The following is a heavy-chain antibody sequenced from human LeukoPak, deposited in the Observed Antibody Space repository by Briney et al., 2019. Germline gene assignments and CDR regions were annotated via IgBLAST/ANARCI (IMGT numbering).Heavy chain of an antibody. V-gene: IGHV3-74*01. D-gene: IGHD6-19*01. J-gene: IGHJ3*02. CDR3: AKPETQYSSGLDGFDI. CDR2: INSDGSRT. Sequence: GGSLTLSCAASGFTFSTYWRHWVRQAPGKGLVWVSRINSDGSRTTNAASMKGRSTISSNTTNNTPYQQMKCLRPADAAVYYCAKPETQYSSGLDGFDIWGQGTMVTVSS. CDR1: GFTFSTYW.